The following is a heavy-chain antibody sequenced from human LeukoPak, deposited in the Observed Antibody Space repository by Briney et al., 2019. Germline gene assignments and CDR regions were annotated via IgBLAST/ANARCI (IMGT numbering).Heavy chain of an antibody. CDR3: ARELPGSVGAIDS. D-gene: IGHD1-26*01. CDR2: IYHSGGT. Sequence: PSETLSLTCAVSGGSISSGGYSWSWIRQPPGKGLDWIGYIYHSGGTYYNPSLKSRVTISVDRSKNQFSLKLTSVTAADTAVYYCARELPGSVGAIDSWGQGTLVTVSS. CDR1: GGSISSGGYS. J-gene: IGHJ5*01. V-gene: IGHV4-30-2*01.